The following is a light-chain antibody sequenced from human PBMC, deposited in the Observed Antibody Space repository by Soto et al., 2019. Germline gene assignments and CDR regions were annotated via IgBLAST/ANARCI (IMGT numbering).Light chain of an antibody. V-gene: IGKV1-5*01. J-gene: IGKJ1*01. CDR2: DAS. CDR1: QSISSW. Sequence: DIPMTKSPSTLSASVGDRVTITCRASQSISSWLAWYQQKPGKAPKLLIYDASSLESGVPSRFSGSGSGTEFTLTISSLQPDDFATYYCQQYNSYWTFGQGTKVEIK. CDR3: QQYNSYWT.